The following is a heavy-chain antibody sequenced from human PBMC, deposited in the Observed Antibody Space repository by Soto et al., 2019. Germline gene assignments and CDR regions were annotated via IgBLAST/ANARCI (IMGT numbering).Heavy chain of an antibody. CDR1: GETFSSYT. D-gene: IGHD2-15*01. J-gene: IGHJ2*01. CDR2: IIPILGIA. CDR3: ARAGGYGGRPYWYFDL. Sequence: ASVKVACKASGETFSSYTISWVRHTTGQGLEWMGRIIPILGIANYAQKFQGRVTITAVKSTSTAYMELRSLRSDDTAVYYCARAGGYGGRPYWYFDLWGRGTLVTVSS. V-gene: IGHV1-69*02.